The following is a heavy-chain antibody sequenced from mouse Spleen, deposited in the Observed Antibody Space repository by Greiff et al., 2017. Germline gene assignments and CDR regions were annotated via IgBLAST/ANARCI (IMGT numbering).Heavy chain of an antibody. CDR3: ARQGGNYDAMDY. CDR2: ISSGGSYT. V-gene: IGHV5-9-3*01. J-gene: IGHJ4*01. CDR1: GFTFSSYA. D-gene: IGHD1-1*02. Sequence: EVKLMESGGGLVKPGGSLKLSCAASGFTFSSYAMSWVRQTPEKRLEWVATISSGGSYTYYPDSVKGRFTISRDNAKNTLYLQMSSLRSEDTAMYYCARQGGNYDAMDYWGQGTSVTVSS.